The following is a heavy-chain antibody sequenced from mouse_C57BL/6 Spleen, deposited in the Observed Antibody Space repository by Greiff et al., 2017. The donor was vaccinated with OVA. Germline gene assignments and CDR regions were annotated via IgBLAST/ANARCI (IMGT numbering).Heavy chain of an antibody. D-gene: IGHD2-2*01. J-gene: IGHJ4*01. CDR2: ISDGGSYT. V-gene: IGHV5-4*01. CDR3: ARGGLRRDYYAMDY. CDR1: GFTFSSYA. Sequence: EVQLVESGGGLVKPGGSLKLSCAASGFTFSSYAMSWVRQTPEKRLEWVATISDGGSYTYYPDNVKGRCTISRDNAKNNLYLQMSHLKSEDTAMYYCARGGLRRDYYAMDYWGQGTSVTVSS.